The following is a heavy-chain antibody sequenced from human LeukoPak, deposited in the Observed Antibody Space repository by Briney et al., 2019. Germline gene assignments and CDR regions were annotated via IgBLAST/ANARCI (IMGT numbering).Heavy chain of an antibody. CDR3: AKGPRLDLTLAHTIEN. J-gene: IGHJ4*02. CDR1: GFSFTNYA. Sequence: GGSLRLSCAASGFSFTNYAMSWVRQAPERGLEWVSTISSRGDSTYDADSVKGRFTISRDNSKSSLYLQMDSLRAEDTAVYYCAKGPRLDLTLAHTIENWGQGTLVTVSS. D-gene: IGHD3-3*01. CDR2: ISSRGDST. V-gene: IGHV3-23*01.